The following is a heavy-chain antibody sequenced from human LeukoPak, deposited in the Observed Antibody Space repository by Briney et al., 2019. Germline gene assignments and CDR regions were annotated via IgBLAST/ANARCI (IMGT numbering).Heavy chain of an antibody. CDR2: ISYDGSNK. CDR1: GFTFSSYG. Sequence: PGGSLRLSCAASGFTFSSYGMHWVRQAPGKGLEWVAVISYDGSNKYYADSVKGRFTISRDNSNNTLYLQMNSLRAEDTAVYYCATPRGSTSSKSRSAFDIWGQGTMVTVSS. J-gene: IGHJ3*02. CDR3: ATPRGSTSSKSRSAFDI. V-gene: IGHV3-30*03. D-gene: IGHD2-2*01.